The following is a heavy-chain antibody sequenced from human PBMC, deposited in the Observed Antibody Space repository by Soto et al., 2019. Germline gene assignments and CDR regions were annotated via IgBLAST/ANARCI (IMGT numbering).Heavy chain of an antibody. V-gene: IGHV1-2*04. J-gene: IGHJ5*02. CDR3: AREVQDDSWSGAMSGWFDP. D-gene: IGHD3-3*01. CDR1: GYTFTGYY. CDR2: INPNSGGT. Sequence: GASVKVSCKASGYTFTGYYMHWVRQAPGQGLEWMGWINPNSGGTNYAQKFQGWVTMTRDTSISTAYMELSRLRSDDTAVYYCAREVQDDSWSGAMSGWFDPWGQGTLVTVSS.